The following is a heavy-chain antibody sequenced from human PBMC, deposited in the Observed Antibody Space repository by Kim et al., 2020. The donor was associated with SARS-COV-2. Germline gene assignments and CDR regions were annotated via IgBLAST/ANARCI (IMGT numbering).Heavy chain of an antibody. D-gene: IGHD3-3*01. CDR2: INHSGST. V-gene: IGHV4-34*01. Sequence: SETLSLTCAVYGGSFSGYYWSWIRQPPGKGLEWIGEINHSGSTNYNPSLKSRVTISVDTSKNQFSLKLSSVTAADTAVYYCARMVWDFWSGFYRADGMDVWGQGTTVTVSS. J-gene: IGHJ6*02. CDR1: GGSFSGYY. CDR3: ARMVWDFWSGFYRADGMDV.